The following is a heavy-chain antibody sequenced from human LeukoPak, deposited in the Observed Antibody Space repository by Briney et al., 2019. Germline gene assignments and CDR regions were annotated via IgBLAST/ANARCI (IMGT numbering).Heavy chain of an antibody. CDR1: GYTFTGYY. J-gene: IGHJ6*03. CDR2: INPNSGGT. CDR3: ARVGQRITIFGVVKMKYYMDV. Sequence: GASVKVSCKASGYTFTGYYMHWVRQAPGQGLEWMGWINPNSGGTNYAQKFQGRVTMTRDTSISTAYMELSRLRSDDTAVYYCARVGQRITIFGVVKMKYYMDVWGKGTTVTVSS. V-gene: IGHV1-2*02. D-gene: IGHD3-3*01.